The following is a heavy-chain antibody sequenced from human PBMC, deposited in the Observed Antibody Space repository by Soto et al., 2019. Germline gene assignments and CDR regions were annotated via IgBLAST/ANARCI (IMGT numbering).Heavy chain of an antibody. CDR2: ISHSGSST. CDR3: AKGSWVHLGSEGGNWLDP. Sequence: EVQFLESGGGLVQPGGSLRLSCAASGVTFSNYAMNWVRQAPGKGLEWVSGISHSGSSTYYADSVKGRFTISRDNSKNTLFLQMNSLTAEDTAVYYCAKGSWVHLGSEGGNWLDPWGQGTLVTVSS. CDR1: GVTFSNYA. J-gene: IGHJ5*02. V-gene: IGHV3-23*01. D-gene: IGHD3-10*01.